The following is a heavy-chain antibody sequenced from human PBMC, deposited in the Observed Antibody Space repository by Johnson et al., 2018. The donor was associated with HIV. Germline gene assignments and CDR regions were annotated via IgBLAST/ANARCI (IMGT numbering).Heavy chain of an antibody. Sequence: KGLVWVSAISGSGGSTYYADSVKGRFTISRDNSKNSLYLQMNSLRAEDTALYYCAKATEGEGLWAFDIWGQGTMVTVSS. J-gene: IGHJ3*02. D-gene: IGHD1-26*01. CDR3: AKATEGEGLWAFDI. V-gene: IGHV3-23*01. CDR2: ISGSGGST.